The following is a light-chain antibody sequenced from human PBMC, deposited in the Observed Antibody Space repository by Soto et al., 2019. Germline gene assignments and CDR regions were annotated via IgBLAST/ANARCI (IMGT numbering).Light chain of an antibody. CDR2: RVS. J-gene: IGKJ1*01. Sequence: DVVLTQSPLSLPVNVGQPASSSCRSSKSIVYSDGNTHLRWFHQRPGQSPRRLIYRVSSRDSGVPDRFSGSGSGTDSALEISRVEAEDVGIYFCTQGTHWPRTFGQGTKVEVK. CDR3: TQGTHWPRT. V-gene: IGKV2-30*01. CDR1: KSIVYSDGNTH.